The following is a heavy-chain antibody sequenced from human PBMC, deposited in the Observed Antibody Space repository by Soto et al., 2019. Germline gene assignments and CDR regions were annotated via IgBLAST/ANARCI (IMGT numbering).Heavy chain of an antibody. J-gene: IGHJ4*02. D-gene: IGHD6-13*01. CDR1: GFTFSSYS. CDR3: AKDIAAVEDY. Sequence: GVSLRLSFAASGFTFSSYSMSWVRQAPGKGLEWVSAISGSGGSTYYADSVKGRFTISRDNSKNTLYLQMNSLRAEDTAVYYCAKDIAAVEDYWGQGTLVTVSS. V-gene: IGHV3-23*01. CDR2: ISGSGGST.